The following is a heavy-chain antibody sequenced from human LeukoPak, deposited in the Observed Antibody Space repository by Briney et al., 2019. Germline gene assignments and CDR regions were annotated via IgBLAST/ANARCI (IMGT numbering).Heavy chain of an antibody. Sequence: SETLSLTCAVSGGSISSGGYSWSWIRQPPGKGLEWIGYIYHSGSTYYNPSLKSRVTISVDRSKNQFSLKLSSVTAADTAVYYCARVHSSSWSDYFDYWGQGTLVTVSS. D-gene: IGHD6-13*01. CDR3: ARVHSSSWSDYFDY. J-gene: IGHJ4*02. V-gene: IGHV4-30-2*01. CDR2: IYHSGST. CDR1: GGSISSGGYS.